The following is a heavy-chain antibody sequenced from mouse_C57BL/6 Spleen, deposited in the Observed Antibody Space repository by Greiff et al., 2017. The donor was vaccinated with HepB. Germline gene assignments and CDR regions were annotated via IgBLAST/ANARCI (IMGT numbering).Heavy chain of an antibody. CDR1: GYTFTSYW. V-gene: IGHV1-52*01. Sequence: QVQLQQPGAELVRPGSSVKLSCKASGYTFTSYWMHWVQQRPIQGLEWIGNIDPPDSETHYNQKFKDKATLTVDKSSSTAYMQLSSLTSEDSAVYYCARYYGGNEWAMDYWGQGTSVTVSS. J-gene: IGHJ4*01. CDR2: IDPPDSET. CDR3: ARYYGGNEWAMDY. D-gene: IGHD1-1*01.